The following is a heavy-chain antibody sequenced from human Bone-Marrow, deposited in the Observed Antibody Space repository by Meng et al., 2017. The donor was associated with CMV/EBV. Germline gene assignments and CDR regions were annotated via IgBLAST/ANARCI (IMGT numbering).Heavy chain of an antibody. V-gene: IGHV4-39*07. J-gene: IGHJ4*02. CDR3: ARGRPRGSYHRRICYFDY. CDR2: IYYSGST. CDR1: GGSISSSIYY. D-gene: IGHD1-26*01. Sequence: SETLSLTCTVSGGSISSSIYYWGWIRQPPGKGLEWIGSIYYSGSTYYNPSLKSRVTISVDTSKNQFSLKLSSVTAADTAVYYCARGRPRGSYHRRICYFDYWGQGTLVTVSS.